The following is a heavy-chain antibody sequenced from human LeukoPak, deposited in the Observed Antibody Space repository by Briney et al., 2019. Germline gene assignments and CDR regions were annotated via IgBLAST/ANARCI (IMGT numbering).Heavy chain of an antibody. CDR3: TREPRSSWYYYYYGMDV. CDR2: VSSGGGT. V-gene: IGHV3-66*01. D-gene: IGHD6-13*01. Sequence: GGSLRLSCAASGFTVSTNYMSWVRQAPGKGLEWVATVSSGGGTYYVDSVKGRFTVSRDNSKNTLYIQMNSLRAEDTAVYYCTREPRSSWYYYYYGMDVWGQGTTVTVSS. J-gene: IGHJ6*02. CDR1: GFTVSTNY.